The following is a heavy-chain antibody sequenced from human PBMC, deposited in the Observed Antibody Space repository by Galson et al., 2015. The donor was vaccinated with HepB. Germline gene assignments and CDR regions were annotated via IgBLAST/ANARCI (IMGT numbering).Heavy chain of an antibody. CDR2: ISSSSSYI. J-gene: IGHJ6*02. V-gene: IGHV3-21*01. Sequence: SLRLSCAASGFTFSSYSMNWVRQAPGKGLEWVSSISSSSSYIYYADSVKGRFTISRDNAKNSLYLQMNSLRAEDTAVYYCARDYTNGVWVYGMDVWGQGTTVTVSS. CDR1: GFTFSSYS. D-gene: IGHD2-8*01. CDR3: ARDYTNGVWVYGMDV.